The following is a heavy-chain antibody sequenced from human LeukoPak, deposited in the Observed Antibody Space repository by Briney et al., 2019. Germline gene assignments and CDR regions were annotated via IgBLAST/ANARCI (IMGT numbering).Heavy chain of an antibody. J-gene: IGHJ3*02. CDR2: INWNGGST. CDR3: ARDLRYSSSWYAFDI. Sequence: GGSLRLSGAASGFTFDDYGMSWLRQAPGKGLEWVSGINWNGGSTGYADSVKGRFTIYRDNAKNSLYLQMNSLRAEDTALYYCARDLRYSSSWYAFDIWGQGTMVTVSS. CDR1: GFTFDDYG. D-gene: IGHD6-13*01. V-gene: IGHV3-20*04.